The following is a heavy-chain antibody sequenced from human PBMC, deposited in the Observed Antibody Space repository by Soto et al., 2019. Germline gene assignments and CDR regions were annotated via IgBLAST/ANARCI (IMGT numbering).Heavy chain of an antibody. CDR1: GFSLSNSGVG. CDR3: AHKGGRGAAMDV. Sequence: QITLKESGPTLVKPTQTLTLTCTFSGFSLSNSGVGVGWIRQPPGKALEWLTLIYWDDDERYSPSLKSRLTITKDTSKNQVVLTLTIMDPVDTATYFCAHKGGRGAAMDVWGQGTTVTVSS. V-gene: IGHV2-5*02. J-gene: IGHJ6*02. CDR2: IYWDDDE. D-gene: IGHD2-15*01.